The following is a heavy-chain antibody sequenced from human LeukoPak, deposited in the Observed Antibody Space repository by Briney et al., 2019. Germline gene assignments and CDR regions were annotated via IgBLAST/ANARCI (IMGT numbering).Heavy chain of an antibody. CDR2: ISSTSSTI. CDR3: ARFFTQVGELFDS. CDR1: EFPFSDYY. J-gene: IGHJ4*02. D-gene: IGHD4-17*01. V-gene: IGHV3-11*04. Sequence: PGGSLRLSCAASEFPFSDYYMSWIRQAPGKGLEWVSYISSTSSTIYYADSVKGRFTISRDNAKNSLYLQMNSLRVEDTAVYYCARFFTQVGELFDSWGQGTLVTVSS.